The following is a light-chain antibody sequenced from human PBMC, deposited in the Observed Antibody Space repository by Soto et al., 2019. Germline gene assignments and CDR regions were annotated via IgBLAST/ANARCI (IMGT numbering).Light chain of an antibody. Sequence: QSVLTQPPSVSGAPGQRVTISCTGSSSNIGAGYDVHWYQQLPGTAPKLLIYGNSNRPSGVPDRFSGSKSGTSASLAITGLQAAAEADYYCQSYDSSLSGSGVFGGGTKLTVL. J-gene: IGLJ2*01. V-gene: IGLV1-40*01. CDR3: QSYDSSLSGSGV. CDR2: GNS. CDR1: SSNIGAGYD.